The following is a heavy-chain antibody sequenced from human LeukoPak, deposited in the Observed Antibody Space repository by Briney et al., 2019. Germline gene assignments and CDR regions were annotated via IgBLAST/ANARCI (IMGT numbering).Heavy chain of an antibody. CDR1: GFTFNRNA. CDR2: IGGSGDKT. D-gene: IGHD6-19*01. CDR3: VRRGDASSGWGDHDF. J-gene: IGHJ4*02. Sequence: GGSLRLSYAASGFTFNRNAISWVRRAPGKGLEWVSTIGGSGDKTFYADSVKGRFTISRDNSKNMLHLQMSSLTGEDTALYYCVRRGDASSGWGDHDFWGQGALVTVSS. V-gene: IGHV3-23*01.